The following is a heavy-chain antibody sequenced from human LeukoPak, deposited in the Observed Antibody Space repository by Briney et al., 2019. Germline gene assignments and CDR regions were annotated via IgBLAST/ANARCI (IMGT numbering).Heavy chain of an antibody. D-gene: IGHD3-22*01. V-gene: IGHV5-51*01. CDR1: GYSFNNYW. CDR2: ISPRDSDT. CDR3: ARQAVRYYDGSAFDY. Sequence: GTSLKISRKGSGYSFNNYWIGRVRQMPGKGLEWMGIISPRDSDTSYSPSFQRQVTISTGKPIRTAYLQWSSLKASDTAMYYCARQAVRYYDGSAFDYWGQGTLVTVSS. J-gene: IGHJ4*02.